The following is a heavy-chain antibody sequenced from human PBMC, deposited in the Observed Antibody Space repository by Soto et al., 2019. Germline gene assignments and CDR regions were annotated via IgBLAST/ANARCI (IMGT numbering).Heavy chain of an antibody. CDR2: IWYDGSNK. CDR3: ARDNWNYATTGHNWFDP. V-gene: IGHV3-33*01. D-gene: IGHD1-7*01. J-gene: IGHJ5*02. Sequence: PGGSLRVSCAASGFTFSSYGMHWVRQAPGKGLEWVAVIWYDGSNKYYADSVKGRFTISRDNSKNTLYLQMNSLRAEDTAVYYCARDNWNYATTGHNWFDPWGQGT. CDR1: GFTFSSYG.